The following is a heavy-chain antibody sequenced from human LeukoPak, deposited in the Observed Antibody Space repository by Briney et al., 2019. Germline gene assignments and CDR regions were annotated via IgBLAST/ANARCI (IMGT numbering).Heavy chain of an antibody. D-gene: IGHD1-26*01. CDR2: INYSGST. CDR3: ARAHIVGANTFDY. V-gene: IGHV4-34*01. Sequence: PSETLSLTCAVYGGSFSGYYWSWIRQPPGKGLEWIGEINYSGSTNYNPSLKSRVTISVDTSKNQFSLKLSSVTAADTAVYYCARAHIVGANTFDYWGQGTLVTVSS. J-gene: IGHJ4*02. CDR1: GGSFSGYY.